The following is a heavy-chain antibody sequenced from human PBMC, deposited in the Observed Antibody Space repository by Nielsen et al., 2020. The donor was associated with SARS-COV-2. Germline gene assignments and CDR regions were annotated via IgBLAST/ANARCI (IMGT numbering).Heavy chain of an antibody. J-gene: IGHJ4*02. D-gene: IGHD2-15*01. CDR3: ARGAYCSGGSCFRAGGDYFDY. CDR2: INHRGST. V-gene: IGHV4-34*01. Sequence: WIRQPPGKGLEWIGEINHRGSTNYNSSLKSRVTISVDTSKKQFSLKLTSVTAADTAVYYCARGAYCSGGSCFRAGGDYFDYWGQGTLVTVSS.